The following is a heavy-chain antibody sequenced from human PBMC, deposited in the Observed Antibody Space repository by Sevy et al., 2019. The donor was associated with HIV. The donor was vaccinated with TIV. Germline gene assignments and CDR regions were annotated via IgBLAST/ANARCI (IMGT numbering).Heavy chain of an antibody. CDR2: IFYRGST. D-gene: IGHD3-10*01. Sequence: SETLSLTCTVSGGSFSTDYWTWIRQPPGKGLEWIGYIFYRGSTNYNPSLKSRITMSIDASKNQFSLKLSSVTAADTAFYYSARGNTTMVPPYYDYWGQGTLVTVSS. V-gene: IGHV4-59*01. CDR1: GGSFSTDY. CDR3: ARGNTTMVPPYYDY. J-gene: IGHJ4*02.